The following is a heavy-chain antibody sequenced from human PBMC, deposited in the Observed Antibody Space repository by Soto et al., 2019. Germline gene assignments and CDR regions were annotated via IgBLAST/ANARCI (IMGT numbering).Heavy chain of an antibody. Sequence: SETLSLTCTVSGGSISSYYWNWIRQPPGKGLEWIGYIYSSGSTNSNPSLKSRVTMSVDTSKNQFSLKLNSVTAADTAVYYCARVPITGDKLYYFDSWGQGTLVTVSS. CDR3: ARVPITGDKLYYFDS. CDR2: IYSSGST. D-gene: IGHD7-27*01. J-gene: IGHJ4*02. V-gene: IGHV4-59*08. CDR1: GGSISSYY.